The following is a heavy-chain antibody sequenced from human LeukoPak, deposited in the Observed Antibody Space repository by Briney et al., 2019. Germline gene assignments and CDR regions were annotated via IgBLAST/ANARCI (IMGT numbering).Heavy chain of an antibody. CDR3: AKAIVGATTKAPFDY. Sequence: GGSLRLSCAASGFSFGSYAMSWVRQAPGKGLEWVSIIIGSGCNTYYADSVKGRFTISRDNSKNTLYLQMNNLRAEDTAVYYCAKAIVGATTKAPFDYWGQGTLVTVSS. J-gene: IGHJ4*02. D-gene: IGHD1-26*01. V-gene: IGHV3-23*01. CDR1: GFSFGSYA. CDR2: IIGSGCNT.